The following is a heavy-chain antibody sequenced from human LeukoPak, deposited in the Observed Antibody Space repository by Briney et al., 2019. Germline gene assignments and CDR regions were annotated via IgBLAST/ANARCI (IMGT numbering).Heavy chain of an antibody. J-gene: IGHJ3*02. CDR1: GFTFSSYW. V-gene: IGHV3-74*01. Sequence: GGSLRLSCAVSGFTFSSYWMLWVRQTPGKGLVWVSRIDRDGNTTSYADSVKGRFTISRDNAKNTLYLQMNSLRAEDTAVYYCARENYSDSRSLDIWGQGTMVTVSS. CDR3: ARENYSDSRSLDI. D-gene: IGHD3-22*01. CDR2: IDRDGNTT.